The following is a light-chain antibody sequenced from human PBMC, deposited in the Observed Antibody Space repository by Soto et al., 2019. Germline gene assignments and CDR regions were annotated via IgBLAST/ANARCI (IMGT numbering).Light chain of an antibody. CDR1: QSVSSK. Sequence: EIVLTQSPGTLSVSPGERATLSCRASQSVSSKLAWYQQKPGQAPRLLFYGASTGATGIPARFSGSGSETEFTLSIRSLQSEDFAVYYCQPYNNWPGTFGQGTKVHIK. V-gene: IGKV3-15*01. CDR2: GAS. CDR3: QPYNNWPGT. J-gene: IGKJ1*01.